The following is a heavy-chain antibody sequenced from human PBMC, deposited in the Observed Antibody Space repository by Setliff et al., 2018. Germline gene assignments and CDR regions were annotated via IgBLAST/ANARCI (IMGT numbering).Heavy chain of an antibody. CDR3: AGVLRDYYGSGSYYNWFDP. D-gene: IGHD3-10*01. Sequence: ASVKVSCKASGYTFTGYYMHWVRQAPGQGLEWMGRINPNSGGTNYAQKFQGRVTMTRDTSISTAYMELSRLRSDDTAVYYCAGVLRDYYGSGSYYNWFDPWGQGTLVTVSS. CDR1: GYTFTGYY. J-gene: IGHJ5*02. CDR2: INPNSGGT. V-gene: IGHV1-2*06.